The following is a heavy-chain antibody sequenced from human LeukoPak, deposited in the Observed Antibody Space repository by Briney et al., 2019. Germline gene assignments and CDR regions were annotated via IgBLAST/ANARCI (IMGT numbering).Heavy chain of an antibody. D-gene: IGHD1-26*01. CDR2: IKQDGSDK. CDR1: GFTFSSYG. J-gene: IGHJ4*02. Sequence: GGSLRLSCAASGFTFSSYGMHWVRQAPGKGLEWVANIKQDGSDKYYVDSVKGRFAISRDNARNSLYLHMDSLRAEDAAVYYCARAPVGYGGSSWVGVLDYWGQGTLVTVSS. V-gene: IGHV3-7*01. CDR3: ARAPVGYGGSSWVGVLDY.